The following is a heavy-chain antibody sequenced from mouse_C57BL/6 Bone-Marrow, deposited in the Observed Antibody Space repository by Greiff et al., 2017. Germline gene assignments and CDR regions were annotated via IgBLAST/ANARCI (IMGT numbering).Heavy chain of an antibody. Sequence: QVQLQQSGAELMKPGASVKLSCKATGYTFTGYWIEWVKQRPGHGLEWIGEILPGSGSTNYNEKFKGKATVTAYTSSNTAYMQLSSLTTEDSAIYDCARRGRLPYYAMDYWGQGTSVTVSS. V-gene: IGHV1-9*01. CDR2: ILPGSGST. CDR3: ARRGRLPYYAMDY. CDR1: GYTFTGYW. D-gene: IGHD2-2*01. J-gene: IGHJ4*01.